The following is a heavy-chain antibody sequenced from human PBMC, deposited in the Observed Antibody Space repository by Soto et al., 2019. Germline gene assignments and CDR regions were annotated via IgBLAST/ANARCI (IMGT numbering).Heavy chain of an antibody. D-gene: IGHD6-13*01. CDR1: GFTVSNYH. V-gene: IGHV3-66*01. Sequence: GGSLRLSCAASGFTVSNYHMSWVRQAPGKELEWVSVIYSAGSADFADSVKVRFTISRDNSKNTLYLQMSSLRAEDTAVYYCARVHSSSYHYFAYRAQGTVVPVSS. CDR2: IYSAGSA. J-gene: IGHJ4*02. CDR3: ARVHSSSYHYFAY.